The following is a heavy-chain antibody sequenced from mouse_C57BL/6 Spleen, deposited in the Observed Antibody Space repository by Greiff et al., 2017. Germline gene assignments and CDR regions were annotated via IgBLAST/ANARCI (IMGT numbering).Heavy chain of an antibody. J-gene: IGHJ3*01. CDR3: ARPHGVRPWFAY. V-gene: IGHV1-42*01. Sequence: EVQLQQSGPELVKPGASVKISCKASGYSFTGYYMNWVKQSPEKSLEWIGEINPSTGGTTYNQKFKAKATLTVDKSSSTAYMQLKSLTSEDSAVYYCARPHGVRPWFAYWGQGTLVTVSA. CDR1: GYSFTGYY. D-gene: IGHD2-14*01. CDR2: INPSTGGT.